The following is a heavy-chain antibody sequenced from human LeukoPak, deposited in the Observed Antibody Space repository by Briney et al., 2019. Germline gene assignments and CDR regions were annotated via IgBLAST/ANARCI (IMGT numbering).Heavy chain of an antibody. V-gene: IGHV3-30-3*01. J-gene: IGHJ4*02. D-gene: IGHD5-12*01. Sequence: PGRSLRLSCAASGFIFSSYAMHWVRQAPGKGRWWVAVILYDVNSKYYADSVKGRFTISRDNSKNTLYLQMNSLRAEETAGYYCAGGKYSGYVYYWRQGTLVSVSS. CDR3: AGGKYSGYVYY. CDR2: ILYDVNSK. CDR1: GFIFSSYA.